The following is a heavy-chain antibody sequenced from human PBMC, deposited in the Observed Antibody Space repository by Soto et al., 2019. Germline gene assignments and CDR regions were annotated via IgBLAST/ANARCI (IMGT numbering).Heavy chain of an antibody. V-gene: IGHV1-69*01. D-gene: IGHD3-22*01. CDR1: GGAFRNYA. CDR3: SASRGFYEAMDA. CDR2: VMPTFGAG. J-gene: IGHJ6*02. Sequence: QVQLVQSGAEVKKPGSSVKVSCTASGGAFRNYAVSWVRQAPGQGLEWMGAVMPTFGAGVYAQKFQGRLTIFADESTNTAYLNVGSLTFADAAIYYCSASRGFYEAMDAWGQGTTLTVSS.